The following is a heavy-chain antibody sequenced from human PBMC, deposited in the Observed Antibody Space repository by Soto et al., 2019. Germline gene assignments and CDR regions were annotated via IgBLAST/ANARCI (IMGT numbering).Heavy chain of an antibody. CDR2: AYHNGLT. CDR3: AKGAARYFDY. CDR1: GDSVTSNVW. D-gene: IGHD1-26*01. Sequence: SETLSLTCAVSGDSVTSNVWWSWVRQPPGKELEWIGEAYHNGLTNYSPSLKSRVSMSVDTSKNEFSLKMTSLTAADTGTYYCAKGAARYFDYWGRGTLVTVSS. V-gene: IGHV4-4*02. J-gene: IGHJ4*02.